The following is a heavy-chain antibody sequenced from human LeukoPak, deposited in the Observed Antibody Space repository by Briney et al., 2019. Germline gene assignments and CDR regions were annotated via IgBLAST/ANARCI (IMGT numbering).Heavy chain of an antibody. CDR3: TRDRFFSDSSGYPYDT. V-gene: IGHV3-21*01. D-gene: IGHD3-22*01. CDR1: GFTFSSYS. CDR2: ISGSSSQT. Sequence: GGSLRLSCAASGFTFSSYSMNWVRQAPGKGLEWVSPISGSSSQTFYTDSVKGRFTISRDNAKNLLYLQMNSLGVEDTAIYYCTRDRFFSDSSGYPYDTWGQGTMVTVSS. J-gene: IGHJ3*02.